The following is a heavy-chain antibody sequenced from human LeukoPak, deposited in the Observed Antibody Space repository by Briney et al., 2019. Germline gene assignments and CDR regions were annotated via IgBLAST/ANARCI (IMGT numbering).Heavy chain of an antibody. CDR3: ARDLPDGAFGY. CDR2: IIPIFGTA. J-gene: IGHJ4*02. CDR1: GATFSSYA. V-gene: IGHV1-69*06. Sequence: ASVKVSCKASGATFSSYAISWVRQAPGQGLEWMGRIIPIFGTADYAQKFQGRVTITADKSTSTAYMELSSLRSEDTAVYYCARDLPDGAFGYWGQGTLVTVSS. D-gene: IGHD3-16*01.